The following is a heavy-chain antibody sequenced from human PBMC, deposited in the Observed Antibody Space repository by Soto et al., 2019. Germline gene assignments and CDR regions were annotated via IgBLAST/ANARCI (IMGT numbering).Heavy chain of an antibody. V-gene: IGHV1-18*01. CDR3: ARVYYGGYFDWLQNWFDP. CDR1: GYTFTSYG. CDR2: ISACNGNT. J-gene: IGHJ5*02. Sequence: QVQLVQSGAEVKKPGASVKVSCKASGYTFTSYGISWVRQAPGQGLEWMGWISACNGNTNYAQKLQGRVTMTTDTSTSTAYMELRSLRSDDTAVYYCARVYYGGYFDWLQNWFDPWGQGTLVTVSS. D-gene: IGHD3-9*01.